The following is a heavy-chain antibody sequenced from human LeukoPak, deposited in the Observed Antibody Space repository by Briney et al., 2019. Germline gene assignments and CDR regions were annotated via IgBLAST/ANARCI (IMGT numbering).Heavy chain of an antibody. CDR3: ARGVALERGAFDI. D-gene: IGHD1-1*01. CDR1: GGTFSSYT. Sequence: ASVEVSCKASGGTFSSYTISWVRQAPGQGLEWMGRIIPILGIANYAQKFQGRVTITADKSTSTAYMELSSLRSEDTAVYYCARGVALERGAFDIWGQGTMVTVSS. CDR2: IIPILGIA. V-gene: IGHV1-69*02. J-gene: IGHJ3*02.